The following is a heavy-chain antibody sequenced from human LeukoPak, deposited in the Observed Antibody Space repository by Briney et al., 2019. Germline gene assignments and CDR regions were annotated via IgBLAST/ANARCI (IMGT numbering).Heavy chain of an antibody. J-gene: IGHJ4*01. D-gene: IGHD3-22*01. V-gene: IGHV4-31*03. CDR1: GGSVSSGGYY. CDR2: IYYSGST. Sequence: SQTLSLTCTVSGGSVSSGGYYWSWIRQHPGKGLEWIGYIYYSGSTYYNPSLKSRVTISVYTSKNQFSLKLSSVTDADTAVYYCARAHYDSSGSPRAFDYWGHGALVTVSS. CDR3: ARAHYDSSGSPRAFDY.